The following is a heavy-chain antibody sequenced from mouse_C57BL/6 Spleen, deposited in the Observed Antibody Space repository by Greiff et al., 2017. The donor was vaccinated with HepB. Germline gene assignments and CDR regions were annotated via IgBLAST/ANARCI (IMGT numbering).Heavy chain of an antibody. D-gene: IGHD4-1*01. CDR1: GFTFTDYY. V-gene: IGHV7-3*01. CDR3: ARTNWDDWYFDV. Sequence: EVKVVESGGGLVQPGGSLSLSCAASGFTFTDYYMSWVRQPPGKALEWLGFIRNKANGYTTEYSASVKGRFTISRDNSQSILYLQMNALRAEDSATYYCARTNWDDWYFDVWGTGTTVTVSS. J-gene: IGHJ1*03. CDR2: IRNKANGYTT.